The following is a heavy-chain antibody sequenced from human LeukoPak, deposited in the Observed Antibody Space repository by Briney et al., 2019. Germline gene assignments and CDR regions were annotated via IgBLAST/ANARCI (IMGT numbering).Heavy chain of an antibody. D-gene: IGHD6-13*01. V-gene: IGHV1-18*01. CDR2: ISAYNGNT. CDR3: ARDLVPGYSSSPGLFDY. Sequence: ASVKVSCKASGYTFTSYGISWVRQAPGQGLEWMGWISAYNGNTNYAQKLQGRVTMTTDTTTSTAYMELRSLRSDDTAVYYCARDLVPGYSSSPGLFDYWGQGTLVTVSS. J-gene: IGHJ4*02. CDR1: GYTFTSYG.